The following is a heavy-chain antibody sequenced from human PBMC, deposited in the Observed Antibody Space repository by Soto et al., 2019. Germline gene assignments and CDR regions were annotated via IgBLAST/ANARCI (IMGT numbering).Heavy chain of an antibody. J-gene: IGHJ5*02. V-gene: IGHV4-30-2*01. D-gene: IGHD1-26*01. Sequence: QLQLQESGSGLVKPSQTLSLTCAVSGGSISSVGYSWIWIRQPPGKGLEWIGYIYHSGSTYYSPSLKSRVTITVDRYKNQFSLKLSSVTAADTAVYYCASRPSGSGFDPWGQGTLVTVSS. CDR1: GGSISSVGYS. CDR3: ASRPSGSGFDP. CDR2: IYHSGST.